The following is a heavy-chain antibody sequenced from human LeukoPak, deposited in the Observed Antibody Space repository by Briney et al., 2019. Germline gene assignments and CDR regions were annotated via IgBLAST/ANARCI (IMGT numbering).Heavy chain of an antibody. CDR3: AKDLAVVVVAADAFDY. J-gene: IGHJ4*02. D-gene: IGHD2-15*01. CDR1: GFTFNSYG. CDR2: ISYDGSNK. Sequence: PGGSLRLSCAASGFTFNSYGMHWVRQAPGKGLEWVAVISYDGSNKYYADSVKGRFTISSDNSKNTLYLQMNSLRAEDTAVYYCAKDLAVVVVAADAFDYWGQGTLVTVSS. V-gene: IGHV3-30*18.